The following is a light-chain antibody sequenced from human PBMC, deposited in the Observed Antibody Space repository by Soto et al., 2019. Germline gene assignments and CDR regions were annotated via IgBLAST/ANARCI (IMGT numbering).Light chain of an antibody. V-gene: IGLV1-44*01. CDR3: QSYDRSLSGSF. CDR2: RNT. Sequence: QPVLTQPPSASGTPGQRVTISCSGSSSNIGSNTVNWYQQLPGTAPKLLIYRNTYRPSGVPDRFSGSRSATSASLTITGLQAEDEADYYCQSYDRSLSGSFFGTGTKVTVL. J-gene: IGLJ1*01. CDR1: SSNIGSNT.